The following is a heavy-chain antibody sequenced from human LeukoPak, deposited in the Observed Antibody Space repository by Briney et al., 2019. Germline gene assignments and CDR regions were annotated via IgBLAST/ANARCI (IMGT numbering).Heavy chain of an antibody. CDR1: GFTFSGYS. D-gene: IGHD1-26*01. CDR2: ITSSSTYI. V-gene: IGHV3-21*01. Sequence: GGSLRLSCAASGFTFSGYSTNWVRQAPGKGLEWVSSITSSSTYIYYADSVKGRFTISRDNAKNSLYLQMNSLRAEDTAVYYCARSKLGAADAFDIWGQGTMVTVSS. CDR3: ARSKLGAADAFDI. J-gene: IGHJ3*02.